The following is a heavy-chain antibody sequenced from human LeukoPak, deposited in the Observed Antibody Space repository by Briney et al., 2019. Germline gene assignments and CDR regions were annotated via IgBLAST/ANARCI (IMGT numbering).Heavy chain of an antibody. CDR3: ARHDYGDYGAFDI. CDR1: GGSISSSSYY. Sequence: PSETLSLTCTVSGGSISSSSYYWSWIRQPPGKGLEWIGYIYYSGSTYYNTSLKSRVTISADTSKNQFPLKLNSVTAADTAVYYCARHDYGDYGAFDIWGQGTMVTVSS. J-gene: IGHJ3*02. CDR2: IYYSGST. D-gene: IGHD4-17*01. V-gene: IGHV4-30-4*01.